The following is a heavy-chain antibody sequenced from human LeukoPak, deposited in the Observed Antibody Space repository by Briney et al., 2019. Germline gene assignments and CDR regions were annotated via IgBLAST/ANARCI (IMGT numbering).Heavy chain of an antibody. CDR2: ISAYNGNT. CDR3: ARDTARYYGSGSYYNGDY. Sequence: ASVKVSCKAPGYTFTSYGISWVRQAPGQGLEWMGWISAYNGNTNYAQKLQGRVTMTTDTSTSTAYMELRSLRSDDTAVYYCARDTARYYGSGSYYNGDYWGQGTLVTVSS. V-gene: IGHV1-18*04. CDR1: GYTFTSYG. D-gene: IGHD3-10*01. J-gene: IGHJ4*02.